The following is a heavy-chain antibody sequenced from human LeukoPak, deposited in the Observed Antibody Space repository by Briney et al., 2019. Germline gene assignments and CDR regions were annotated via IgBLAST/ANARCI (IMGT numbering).Heavy chain of an antibody. V-gene: IGHV4-4*02. J-gene: IGHJ4*02. CDR3: ARGTYYYGSGSQAY. Sequence: SETLSLTCAVSGGSISSSNWWSWVRQPPGKGLEWIGEIIHSGSTNYNPSLKSRVTISVDTSKNQFSLKLSSVTAADTAVYYCARGTYYYGSGSQAYWGQGTLVTVSS. CDR2: IIHSGST. CDR1: GGSISSSNW. D-gene: IGHD3-10*01.